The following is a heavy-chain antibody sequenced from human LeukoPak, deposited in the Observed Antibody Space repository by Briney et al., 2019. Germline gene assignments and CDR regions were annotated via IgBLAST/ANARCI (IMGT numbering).Heavy chain of an antibody. V-gene: IGHV1-69*05. CDR3: ARSLWSGYQSSYYYYYMDV. CDR2: IIPIFGTA. D-gene: IGHD3-3*01. J-gene: IGHJ6*03. CDR1: GGTFSSYA. Sequence: GASVKVSCKASGGTFSSYAISWVRQTPGQGLEWMGGIIPIFGTANYAQKFQGRVTITTDESTSTAYMELSSLRSEDTAVYYCARSLWSGYQSSYYYYYMDVWGKGTTVTVSS.